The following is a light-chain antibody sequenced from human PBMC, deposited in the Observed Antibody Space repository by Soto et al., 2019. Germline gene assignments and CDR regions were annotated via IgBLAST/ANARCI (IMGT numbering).Light chain of an antibody. CDR3: MLTYSGPWV. V-gene: IGLV7-46*01. Sequence: QAVVTQEPSLTVSPWGTVTLTCGSSTGAVTSGHYAYWLQQKPGQAPRALIYHTTNTLSWTPARFSASLLGGKAALTLSGAQPEDEALYYCMLTYSGPWVFGGGTKLTVL. CDR1: TGAVTSGHY. J-gene: IGLJ3*02. CDR2: HTT.